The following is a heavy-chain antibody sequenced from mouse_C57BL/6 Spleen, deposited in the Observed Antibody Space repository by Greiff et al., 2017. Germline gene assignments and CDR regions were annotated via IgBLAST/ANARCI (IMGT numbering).Heavy chain of an antibody. CDR2: IYPRSGNT. CDR3: SVTSVYFDY. V-gene: IGHV1-81*01. J-gene: IGHJ2*01. D-gene: IGHD2-12*01. Sequence: VQLQQSGAELARPGASVKLSCKASGYTFTSYGISWVKQRTGQGLEWIGEIYPRSGNTYYTEKFKGQATLTADKSSSTAYMWLRSLTSEDSAVDFCSVTSVYFDYWGQGTTLTVSS. CDR1: GYTFTSYG.